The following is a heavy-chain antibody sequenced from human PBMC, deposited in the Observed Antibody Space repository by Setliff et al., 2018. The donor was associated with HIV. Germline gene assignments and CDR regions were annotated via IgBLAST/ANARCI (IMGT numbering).Heavy chain of an antibody. V-gene: IGHV1-18*01. Sequence: ASVKVSCKASGYTFTSYGISWVRQAPGQGLEWMGWISAYNGNTNYAQKLQGRVTMTTDTSTNTASMELRSLRSDDTAIYYCARVVSQSNPHWYFDLWGRGTLVTVSS. J-gene: IGHJ2*01. CDR2: ISAYNGNT. D-gene: IGHD3-10*01. CDR1: GYTFTSYG. CDR3: ARVVSQSNPHWYFDL.